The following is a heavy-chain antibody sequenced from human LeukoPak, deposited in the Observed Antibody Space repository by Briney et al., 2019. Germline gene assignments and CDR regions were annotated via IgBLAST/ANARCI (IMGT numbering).Heavy chain of an antibody. V-gene: IGHV1-58*01. D-gene: IGHD6-13*01. CDR2: IVVGSGNT. J-gene: IGHJ4*02. CDR1: GFTFTSSA. Sequence: SVKVSCKASGFTFTSSAVQWVRQARGQRLEWIGWIVVGSGNTNYAQKFQERVTITRDMSTSTAYMELSSLRSEDTAVYYCARAAAGLFNYYFDYWGQGTLVTVSS. CDR3: ARAAAGLFNYYFDY.